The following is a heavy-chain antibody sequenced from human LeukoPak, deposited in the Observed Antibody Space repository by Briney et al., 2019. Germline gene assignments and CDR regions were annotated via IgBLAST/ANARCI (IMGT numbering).Heavy chain of an antibody. CDR1: GFTFSSYG. V-gene: IGHV3-30*18. J-gene: IGHJ4*02. CDR2: ISYDGSNE. Sequence: GRSLRLSCVASGFTFSSYGMHWVRQAPGKGLEWVAFISYDGSNENIADSVKGRFTISRDNSKNTLYLQMNSLRAEDTAVYYCVKETRYPPRLFDYWGQGTLVTVSS. D-gene: IGHD1-1*01. CDR3: VKETRYPPRLFDY.